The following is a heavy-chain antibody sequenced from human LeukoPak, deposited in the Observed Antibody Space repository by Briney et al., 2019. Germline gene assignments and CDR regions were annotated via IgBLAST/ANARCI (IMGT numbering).Heavy chain of an antibody. J-gene: IGHJ3*02. CDR3: ARMGRGTTFDI. CDR2: IYTSGST. D-gene: IGHD1-7*01. V-gene: IGHV4-61*02. CDR1: GGSISSNSYY. Sequence: SETLSLTCTVSGGSISSNSYYWSWIRQPAGKGLEWIGRIYTSGSTNYNPSLKSRVTMSVDTSKNQFSLKLGSVTAADTAVYYCARMGRGTTFDIWGQGTMVTVSS.